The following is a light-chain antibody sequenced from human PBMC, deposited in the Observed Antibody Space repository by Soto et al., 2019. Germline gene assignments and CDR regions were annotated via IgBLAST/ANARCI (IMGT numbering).Light chain of an antibody. CDR2: GAS. CDR3: QQYNNRPPGFT. Sequence: EIVMTQSPATLSVSPGERATLSCRASQSVSSNLAGYQQKPGQAPRLLIYGASTRATGIPARFSGSGSGTEFTLTISSLQSEDFAVYYFQQYNNRPPGFTFGPGTKVDIK. V-gene: IGKV3-15*01. J-gene: IGKJ3*01. CDR1: QSVSSN.